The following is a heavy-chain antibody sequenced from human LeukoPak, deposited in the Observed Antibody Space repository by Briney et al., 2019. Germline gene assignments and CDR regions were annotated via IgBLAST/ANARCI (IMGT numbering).Heavy chain of an antibody. CDR3: ARDPRLGGRSYYYMDV. D-gene: IGHD3-16*01. Sequence: GGSLRLSCAASGVIFSNYAMNWVRQAPGKGLEWVSYISSSSGKIEYAESVKGRFTISRDNGKNSIYLQMSSLIAEDTTVYHCARDPRLGGRSYYYMDVWDKGTTVTVSS. CDR1: GVIFSNYA. CDR2: ISSSSGKI. J-gene: IGHJ6*03. V-gene: IGHV3-48*01.